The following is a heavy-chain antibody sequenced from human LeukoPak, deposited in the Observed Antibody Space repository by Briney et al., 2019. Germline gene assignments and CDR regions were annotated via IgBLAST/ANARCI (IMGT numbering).Heavy chain of an antibody. CDR1: GYTFTSYG. CDR2: ISAYNGNT. Sequence: ASVKVSCKASGYTFTSYGISWVRQAPGQGLEWMGWISAYNGNTNYAQKLQGRVTMTTDTSTSTAYMELRSLRSDDTAVYYCARAAFEWELLHYFDYWGQGTLVTVSS. J-gene: IGHJ4*02. D-gene: IGHD1-26*01. V-gene: IGHV1-18*01. CDR3: ARAAFEWELLHYFDY.